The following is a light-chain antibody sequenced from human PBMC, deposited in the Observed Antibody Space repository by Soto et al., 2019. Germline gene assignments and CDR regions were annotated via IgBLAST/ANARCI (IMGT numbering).Light chain of an antibody. V-gene: IGLV1-44*01. CDR1: SSNIGSNT. CDR2: SNN. J-gene: IGLJ1*01. Sequence: QSVLTQPPSASGTPGQRATISCSGSSSNIGSNTVNWYQQLPGTAPKLLIYSNNQRPSGVPDRFSGSKSGTSASLAISGLQFEDEADYYCAAWDDSLNGYVFGTGTKVTVL. CDR3: AAWDDSLNGYV.